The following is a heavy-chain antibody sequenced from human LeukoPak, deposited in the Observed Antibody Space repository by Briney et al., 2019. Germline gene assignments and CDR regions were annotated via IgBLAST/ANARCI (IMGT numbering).Heavy chain of an antibody. CDR1: GGSISSYY. V-gene: IGHV4-4*07. CDR3: ARGLGPHIVVVPAAIGAFDS. J-gene: IGHJ4*02. Sequence: SETLSLTCTVSGGSISSYYWSWIRQPAGKGLEWIGRIYTSGSTNYNPSLKSRVTMSVDTSKNQFSLKLSSVTAADTAVCYCARGLGPHIVVVPAAIGAFDSWGQGTLVTVSS. CDR2: IYTSGST. D-gene: IGHD2-2*01.